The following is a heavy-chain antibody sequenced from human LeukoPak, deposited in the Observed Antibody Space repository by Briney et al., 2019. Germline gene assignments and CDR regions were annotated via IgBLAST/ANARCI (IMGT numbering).Heavy chain of an antibody. CDR2: INHSGST. CDR3: ARGGTDKLLWFGELLSRAIDY. D-gene: IGHD3-10*01. CDR1: GGSFSGYY. Sequence: PSETLSLTCAVYGGSFSGYYWSWIRQPQGKGLEWIGEINHSGSTNYNPSLKSRVTISVDTSKNQFSLKLSSVTAADTAVYYCARGGTDKLLWFGELLSRAIDYWGQGTLVTVSS. V-gene: IGHV4-34*01. J-gene: IGHJ4*02.